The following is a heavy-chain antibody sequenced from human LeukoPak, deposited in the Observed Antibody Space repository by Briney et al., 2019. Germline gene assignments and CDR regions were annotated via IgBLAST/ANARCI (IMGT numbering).Heavy chain of an antibody. CDR2: IKQDGSEK. V-gene: IGHV3-7*03. D-gene: IGHD3-22*01. CDR3: ARERYFDSSGYYYMRDH. J-gene: IGHJ4*02. Sequence: PGGSLRLSCAASGFTFSSFWMSWVRQAPGKGLEWVANIKQDGSEKYYVDSVKGRFTISRDNAKNSLFLQMNSLRAEDTAVYYCARERYFDSSGYYYMRDHWGQRTLVTVSS. CDR1: GFTFSSFW.